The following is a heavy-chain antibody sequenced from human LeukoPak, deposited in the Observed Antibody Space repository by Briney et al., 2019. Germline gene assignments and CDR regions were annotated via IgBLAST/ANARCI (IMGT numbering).Heavy chain of an antibody. Sequence: ASVKVSCKASGGTFSSYAISWVRQAPGQGLEWMGRIIPILGIANYAQKFQGRVTITADKSTSTAYMELSSLRSEDTAVYYCARDFSDYYDSSGTPAGYWGQGTWSPSPQ. CDR2: IIPILGIA. V-gene: IGHV1-69*04. J-gene: IGHJ4*02. CDR1: GGTFSSYA. D-gene: IGHD3-22*01. CDR3: ARDFSDYYDSSGTPAGY.